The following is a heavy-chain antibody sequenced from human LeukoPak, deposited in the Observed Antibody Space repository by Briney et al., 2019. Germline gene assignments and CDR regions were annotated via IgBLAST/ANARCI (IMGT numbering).Heavy chain of an antibody. V-gene: IGHV4-59*01. CDR2: IYYSGST. CDR1: GGSISSYY. D-gene: IGHD3-22*01. CDR3: SGGYYDSSGYYSLDY. Sequence: SETLSLTCTVSGGSISSYYWSWIRQPPGKGVEWIGYIYYSGSTNYNPSLKSRVTISVDTSKNQFSLKLSSVTAADTAVYYCSGGYYDSSGYYSLDYWGQGTLVTVSS. J-gene: IGHJ4*02.